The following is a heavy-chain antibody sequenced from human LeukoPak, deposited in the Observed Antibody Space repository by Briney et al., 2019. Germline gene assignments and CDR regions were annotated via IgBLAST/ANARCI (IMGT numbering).Heavy chain of an antibody. J-gene: IGHJ1*01. V-gene: IGHV3-23*01. CDR2: ISGSGGST. CDR1: GFTFSSYA. CDR3: XNXRGXGWFPVYFQH. Sequence: GGSLRLSCAASGFTFSSYAMSWVRQAPGKGLEWVSAISGSGGSTYYADSVKGRFTISRDDSKNTVYLQMNSLRAEDTAVYYCXNXRGXGWFPVYFQHWGQGTLVTVSS. D-gene: IGHD6-19*01.